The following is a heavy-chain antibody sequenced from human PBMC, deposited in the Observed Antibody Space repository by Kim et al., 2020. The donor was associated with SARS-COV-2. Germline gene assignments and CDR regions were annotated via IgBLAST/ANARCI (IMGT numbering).Heavy chain of an antibody. CDR2: INPNSGGT. CDR3: ARVFFYPGSAYTFDF. J-gene: IGHJ5*01. D-gene: IGHD3-16*01. V-gene: IGHV1-2*02. Sequence: ASVKVSCKASGYTFTGYYIHWVRQAPGQGLEWMGWINPNSGGTNYAQKFQGRVTMTRDTSISTAYMELSRLRSDDTAVYYCARVFFYPGSAYTFDFWGQGTLVTVSS. CDR1: GYTFTGYY.